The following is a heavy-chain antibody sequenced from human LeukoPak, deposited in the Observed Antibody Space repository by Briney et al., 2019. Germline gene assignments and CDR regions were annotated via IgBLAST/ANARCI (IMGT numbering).Heavy chain of an antibody. CDR1: GFTFSSYD. CDR3: AKGTYSSSPRDY. Sequence: PGGSLRLSCAASGFTFSSYDLSWVRQAPGKGLEWVSAISSGGGSTYYAGSVKGRFTISRDNSKNTLYLQMNSLRAEDTAVYYCAKGTYSSSPRDYWGQGTLVTVSS. V-gene: IGHV3-23*01. CDR2: ISSGGGST. J-gene: IGHJ4*02. D-gene: IGHD6-6*01.